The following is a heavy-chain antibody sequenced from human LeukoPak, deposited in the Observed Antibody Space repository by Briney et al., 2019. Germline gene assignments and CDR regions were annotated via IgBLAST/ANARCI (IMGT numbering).Heavy chain of an antibody. Sequence: GGSLRLSCAASGFTFSSYSMNWVRQAPGKGLEWVSSISSSSRYIYYADSVKGRFTISRDNAKNSLYLQMNSLRAEDTAVYYCARDHPYCSSTSCYGRGAFDIWGQGTMVTVSS. V-gene: IGHV3-21*01. CDR1: GFTFSSYS. J-gene: IGHJ3*02. CDR2: ISSSSRYI. D-gene: IGHD2-2*01. CDR3: ARDHPYCSSTSCYGRGAFDI.